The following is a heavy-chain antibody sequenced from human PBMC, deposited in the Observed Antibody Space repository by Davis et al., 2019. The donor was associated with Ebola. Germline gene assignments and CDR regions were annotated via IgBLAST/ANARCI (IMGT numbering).Heavy chain of an antibody. CDR3: AKLAGGLYYYGMDV. D-gene: IGHD6-19*01. V-gene: IGHV1-69*13. J-gene: IGHJ6*02. CDR2: IIPIFGTA. Sequence: SVKVSCKASGGTFSSYAISWVRQAPGQGLEWMGGIIPIFGTANYAQKFQGRVTITADESTSTAYMELSSLRSEDTAVYYCAKLAGGLYYYGMDVWGQGTTVTVSS. CDR1: GGTFSSYA.